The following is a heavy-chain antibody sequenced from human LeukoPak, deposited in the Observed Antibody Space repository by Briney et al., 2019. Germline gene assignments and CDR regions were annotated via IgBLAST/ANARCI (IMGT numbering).Heavy chain of an antibody. CDR3: ARDMPMIVVVITYYYYGMDV. J-gene: IGHJ6*02. V-gene: IGHV3-11*01. D-gene: IGHD3-22*01. CDR1: GFTFSDYY. Sequence: GGSLRLSCAASGFTFSDYYMSWIRQAPGKGLEWVSYISSSGSTIYYTDSVKGRFTISRDNAKNSLYLQMDSLRAEDTAVYYCARDMPMIVVVITYYYYGMDVWGQGTTVTVSS. CDR2: ISSSGSTI.